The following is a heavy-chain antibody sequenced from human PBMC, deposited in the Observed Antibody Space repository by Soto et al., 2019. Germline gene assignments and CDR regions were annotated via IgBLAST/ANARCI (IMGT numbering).Heavy chain of an antibody. CDR1: GYTFASYG. CDR2: ISAYNGNT. J-gene: IGHJ6*02. D-gene: IGHD2-2*02. CDR3: ASNIVVVPDAIRKASSYYYGMDV. V-gene: IGHV1-18*01. Sequence: ASVKVSCKASGYTFASYGISWVRQAPGQGLEWMGWISAYNGNTNYAQKLQGRVTMTTDTSTSTAYMELRSLRSDDTAVYYCASNIVVVPDAIRKASSYYYGMDVWGQGTTVTVSS.